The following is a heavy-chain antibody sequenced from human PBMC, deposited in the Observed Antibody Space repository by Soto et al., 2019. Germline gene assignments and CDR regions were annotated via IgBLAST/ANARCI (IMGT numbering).Heavy chain of an antibody. V-gene: IGHV3-23*01. CDR2: IGGSGGST. D-gene: IGHD5-18*01. Sequence: PGGSLSLSCAASGFTFSSYAMSWVRQAPGKGLEWVSSIGGSGGSTYYADSVKGRFTISRDNSNNTLYLQMNSLRAEDTAVYYCAHRPYGYKYYFDYWGQGTLVTVSS. CDR1: GFTFSSYA. CDR3: AHRPYGYKYYFDY. J-gene: IGHJ4*02.